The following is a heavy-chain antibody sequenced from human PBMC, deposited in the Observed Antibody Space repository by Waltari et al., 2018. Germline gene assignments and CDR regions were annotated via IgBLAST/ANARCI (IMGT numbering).Heavy chain of an antibody. Sequence: QVQLVQSGAEVKKPGASVKVSCKASGSTFTGYYMHWVRQAPGQGLEWRGRINANSGGKTYAQKFKGRVTMTRDTSIITAYMELGRLRSDDTAVYYCARGSAAGPNDYWGQGTLVTVSS. J-gene: IGHJ4*02. CDR3: ARGSAAGPNDY. CDR2: INANSGGK. V-gene: IGHV1-2*06. D-gene: IGHD6-13*01. CDR1: GSTFTGYY.